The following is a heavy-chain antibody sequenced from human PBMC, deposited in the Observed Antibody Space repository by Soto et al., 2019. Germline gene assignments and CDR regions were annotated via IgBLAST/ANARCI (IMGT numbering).Heavy chain of an antibody. CDR1: GFSFSNYG. CDR3: VKSLDSSGYYHFDY. CDR2: ILYDGSYK. V-gene: IGHV3-30*18. J-gene: IGHJ4*02. D-gene: IGHD3-22*01. Sequence: GGSLRLSCAASGFSFSNYGMHWVRQAPGKGLEWVAGILYDGSYKDHADSVKGRFTISRDNSRNTLYVQMNSLRVEDTAVYYCVKSLDSSGYYHFDYWGQGTLVTVSS.